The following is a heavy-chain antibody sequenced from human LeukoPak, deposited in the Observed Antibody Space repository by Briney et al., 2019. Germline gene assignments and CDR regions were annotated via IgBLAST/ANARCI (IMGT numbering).Heavy chain of an antibody. Sequence: GGSLRLSCAASGFTFSNYNMNWVRQAPGKGLEWVAYISGSSTIIYYADSVKGRFTISRDNAKNSLYLQMNSLRAEDTAVYYCARASTKLPYFDYWGQGTLVTVSS. D-gene: IGHD2-8*01. CDR1: GFTFSNYN. V-gene: IGHV3-48*04. CDR2: ISGSSTII. CDR3: ARASTKLPYFDY. J-gene: IGHJ4*02.